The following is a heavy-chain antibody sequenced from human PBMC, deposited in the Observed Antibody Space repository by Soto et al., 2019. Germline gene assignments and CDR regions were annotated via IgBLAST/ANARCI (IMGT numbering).Heavy chain of an antibody. D-gene: IGHD4-17*01. CDR3: ARKRLPDYYYYYGMDV. Sequence: SETLSLTCTVSGGSISSYYWSWIRQPPGKGLEWIGYIYYSGSTNYNPSLKSRVTISVDKSKNQFSLKLSSVTAADTAVYYCARKRLPDYYYYYGMDVWGQGTTVTVSS. J-gene: IGHJ6*02. CDR2: IYYSGST. V-gene: IGHV4-59*12. CDR1: GGSISSYY.